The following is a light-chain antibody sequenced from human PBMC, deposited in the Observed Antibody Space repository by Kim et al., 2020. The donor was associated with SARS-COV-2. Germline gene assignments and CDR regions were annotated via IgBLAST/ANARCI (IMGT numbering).Light chain of an antibody. J-gene: IGLJ3*02. Sequence: QPVLTQSSSASASLGSSVKLTCTLSNGHSSYIIAWHQQQPGKAPRYLMKLEGSGSYNKGSGVPDRFSGSSSGADHYLTISNLQSEDEADYYCETWDSNTRVFGGGTQLTVL. CDR3: ETWDSNTRV. CDR1: NGHSSYI. CDR2: LEGSGSY. V-gene: IGLV4-60*03.